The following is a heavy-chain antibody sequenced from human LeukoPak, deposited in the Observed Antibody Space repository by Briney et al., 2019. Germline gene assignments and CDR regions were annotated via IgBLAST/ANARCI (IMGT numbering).Heavy chain of an antibody. CDR1: GFTFSSYG. J-gene: IGHJ6*02. CDR3: AKDRLDIVVVVDGMDV. Sequence: GGSLRLSCAASGFTFSSYGMHWVRQAPGKGLEWVAFIRYDGSNKYYADSVKGRFTISRDNSKNTLYLQMNSLRAEDTAVYYCAKDRLDIVVVVDGMDVWGQGTTVTASS. V-gene: IGHV3-30*02. D-gene: IGHD2-15*01. CDR2: IRYDGSNK.